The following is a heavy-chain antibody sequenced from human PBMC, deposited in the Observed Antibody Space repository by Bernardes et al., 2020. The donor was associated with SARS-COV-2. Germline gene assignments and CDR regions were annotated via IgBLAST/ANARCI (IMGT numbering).Heavy chain of an antibody. Sequence: GWSLLLSCAASGFTFRSSWMSWVRQAPGPGLEWVANIKEDGSEKNYVDSVKGRFSISRDNAKNSLYLQMNSLRAEDTAVYYCARDVGGTDWRFGFDVWGPGTMVHVS. D-gene: IGHD3-9*01. J-gene: IGHJ3*01. CDR1: GFTFRSSW. V-gene: IGHV3-7*01. CDR2: IKEDGSEK. CDR3: ARDVGGTDWRFGFDV.